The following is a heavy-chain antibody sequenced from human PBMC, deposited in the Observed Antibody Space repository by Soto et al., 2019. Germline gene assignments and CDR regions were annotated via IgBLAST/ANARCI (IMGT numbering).Heavy chain of an antibody. Sequence: PGGSLRLSCAASGFTFSSYAMHWVRQAPGKGLEWVAVISYDGSNKYYADSVKGRFTISRDNSKNTLYLQMNSLRAEDTAVYYYARDGWRLPSYFAYWGQGTLVTVSS. CDR2: ISYDGSNK. J-gene: IGHJ4*02. CDR3: ARDGWRLPSYFAY. D-gene: IGHD5-18*01. CDR1: GFTFSSYA. V-gene: IGHV3-30-3*01.